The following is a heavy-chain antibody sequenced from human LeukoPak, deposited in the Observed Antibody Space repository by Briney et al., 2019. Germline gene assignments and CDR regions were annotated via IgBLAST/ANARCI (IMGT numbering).Heavy chain of an antibody. CDR1: GYTFTDYY. CDR3: ARIYGSGRGDAFDI. J-gene: IGHJ3*02. V-gene: IGHV1-69-2*01. Sequence: ASVKVSCKGSGYTFTDYYMHWGRQAPGKGLEWMGLVDPEDGETIYAEKFQGRVTITADTSTDTAYMELSSLRSEDTAVYYCARIYGSGRGDAFDIWGRGTMVTVSS. D-gene: IGHD3-10*01. CDR2: VDPEDGET.